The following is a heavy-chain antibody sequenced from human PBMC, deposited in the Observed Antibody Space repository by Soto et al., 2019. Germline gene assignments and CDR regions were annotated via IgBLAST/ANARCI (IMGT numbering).Heavy chain of an antibody. CDR1: GISFSDYG. CDR3: AVPKRRCSGGNCHGMGS. D-gene: IGHD2-15*01. J-gene: IGHJ5*02. Sequence: GGSLRLSCTVSGISFSDYGMHWVRRAPDRGLEWVAVISFDGGNKYHAESVKGRFSISRDNFKNWVYLQMNNLRPKDTAVYSCAVPKRRCSGGNCHGMGSWGEGSLVTVS. V-gene: IGHV3-30*03. CDR2: ISFDGGNK.